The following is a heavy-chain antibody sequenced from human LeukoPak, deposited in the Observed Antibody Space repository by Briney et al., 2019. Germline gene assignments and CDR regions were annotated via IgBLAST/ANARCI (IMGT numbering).Heavy chain of an antibody. D-gene: IGHD3-16*02. CDR2: ISGSGCST. Sequence: PGGSLRLSCAASGFTFSSYAMSWARQAPGKGLEWVSAISGSGCSTYYADSVKGRFTISRHNSKNTLYLQMNSLRAEDTAVYYCAKYDYVWGSYRTIDYWGQGTLVTVSS. J-gene: IGHJ4*02. V-gene: IGHV3-23*01. CDR3: AKYDYVWGSYRTIDY. CDR1: GFTFSSYA.